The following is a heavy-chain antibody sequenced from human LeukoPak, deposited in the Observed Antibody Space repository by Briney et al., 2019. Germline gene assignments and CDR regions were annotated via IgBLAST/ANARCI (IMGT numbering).Heavy chain of an antibody. CDR1: GFTFSSHW. V-gene: IGHV3-74*01. J-gene: IGHJ4*02. CDR2: INTDGSTT. Sequence: GGSLRLSCATAGFTFSSHWMHWVRQGPGKGLVWVSRINTDGSTTSYADSVKGRFTISRDNAKNTLYLRMNSLRAEDTAVYYCARVIIAATGIDYWGQGTLVTVSS. CDR3: ARVIIAATGIDY. D-gene: IGHD6-13*01.